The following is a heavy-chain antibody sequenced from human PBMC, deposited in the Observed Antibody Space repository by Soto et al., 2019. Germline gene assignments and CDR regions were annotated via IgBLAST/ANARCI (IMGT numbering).Heavy chain of an antibody. Sequence: QVQLVEAGGGVVQPGRSLRLSCAASGFTFSSYGMHWVRQAPGKGLEWVAVIWYDGSNKYYADSVKGRFTISRDNSKNTLYLQMNSLRAEDTAVYYCASCRDGYSDAFDYWGQGTLVTVSS. CDR1: GFTFSSYG. D-gene: IGHD5-18*01. J-gene: IGHJ4*02. V-gene: IGHV3-33*01. CDR3: ASCRDGYSDAFDY. CDR2: IWYDGSNK.